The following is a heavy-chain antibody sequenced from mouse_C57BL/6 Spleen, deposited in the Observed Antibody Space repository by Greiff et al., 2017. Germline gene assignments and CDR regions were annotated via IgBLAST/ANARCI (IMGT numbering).Heavy chain of an antibody. Sequence: QVQLQQSGAELVRPGSSVKMSCKASGYTFTSYWMDWVKQRPGQGLEWIGNIYPSNSGTYYNQKFKDKDTLTVDKSSSTAYMRLSSLTSEDSAVYCCARRVKGYAMDYWGQGTSVTVSS. CDR2: IYPSNSGT. V-gene: IGHV1-61*01. CDR1: GYTFTSYW. J-gene: IGHJ4*01. CDR3: ARRVKGYAMDY. D-gene: IGHD1-3*01.